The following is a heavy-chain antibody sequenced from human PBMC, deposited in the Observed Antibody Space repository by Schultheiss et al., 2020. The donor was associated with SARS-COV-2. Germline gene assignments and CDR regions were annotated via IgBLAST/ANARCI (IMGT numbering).Heavy chain of an antibody. J-gene: IGHJ4*02. CDR2: ISSSGTTI. V-gene: IGHV3-48*03. D-gene: IGHD3-10*01. Sequence: GESLKISCAASGFTFSSYEMNWVRQAPGKGLEWVSYISSSGTTIYYADSVKGRFTISRDNAKKSLYLQMNSLRAEDTAVYYCARDRGPRESHGFRGTFDYWGQGTLVTVSS. CDR1: GFTFSSYE. CDR3: ARDRGPRESHGFRGTFDY.